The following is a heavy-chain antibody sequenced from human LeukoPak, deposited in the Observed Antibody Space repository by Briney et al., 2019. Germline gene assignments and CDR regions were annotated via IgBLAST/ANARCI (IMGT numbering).Heavy chain of an antibody. CDR1: GGSISSYY. Sequence: SETLSLTCTVSGGSISSYYWSWIRQPPGKGMEWIGYIYYSGSTNYTPSLKSRVTVSVDTSKNQFSLKLSSVTAADTAVYYCARLTSSSSGSSFDYWGQGTLVTVSS. D-gene: IGHD6-13*01. CDR2: IYYSGST. J-gene: IGHJ4*02. V-gene: IGHV4-59*08. CDR3: ARLTSSSSGSSFDY.